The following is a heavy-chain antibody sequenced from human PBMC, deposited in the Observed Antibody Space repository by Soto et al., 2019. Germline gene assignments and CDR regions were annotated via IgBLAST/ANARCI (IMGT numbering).Heavy chain of an antibody. J-gene: IGHJ5*02. V-gene: IGHV3-21*01. Sequence: GGSLRLSCAASGFTLSSYSMNWVRQAPGKGLEWVSSISSSSSYIYYADSVKGRFTISRDNAKNSLYLQMNSLRAEDTAVYYCARVQDYYDSSGYYHNWFDPWGQGTLVTVSS. CDR3: ARVQDYYDSSGYYHNWFDP. CDR2: ISSSSSYI. CDR1: GFTLSSYS. D-gene: IGHD3-22*01.